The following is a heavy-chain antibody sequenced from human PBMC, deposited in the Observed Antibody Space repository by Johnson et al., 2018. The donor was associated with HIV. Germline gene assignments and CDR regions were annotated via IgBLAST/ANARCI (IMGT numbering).Heavy chain of an antibody. CDR2: IYSSGSA. V-gene: IGHV3-66*01. CDR3: ASSSPYSGSYGDAFDI. J-gene: IGHJ3*02. CDR1: GFTISSYA. D-gene: IGHD1-26*01. Sequence: VQLVESGGGLVQPGGSLRLSCAASGFTISSYAMHWVRQAPGKGLEWVSVIYSSGSAYNADSMKGRFTISRDNSKNTLYLQMNSLRVEDTAVYYCASSSPYSGSYGDAFDIWGQGTLVTVSS.